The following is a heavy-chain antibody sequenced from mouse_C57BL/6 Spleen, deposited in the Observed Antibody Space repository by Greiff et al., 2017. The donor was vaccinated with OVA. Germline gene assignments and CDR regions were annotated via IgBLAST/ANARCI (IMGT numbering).Heavy chain of an antibody. CDR3: ARESDYDSYAMDY. V-gene: IGHV3-6*01. Sequence: EVQLQQSGPGLVKPSQSLSLTCSVTGYSITSGYYWNWIRQFPGNKLEWMGYISYDGSNNYNPSLKNRISITRDTSKNQFFLKLNSVTTEDTATYYCARESDYDSYAMDYWGQGTSVTVSS. D-gene: IGHD2-4*01. CDR2: ISYDGSN. CDR1: GYSITSGYY. J-gene: IGHJ4*01.